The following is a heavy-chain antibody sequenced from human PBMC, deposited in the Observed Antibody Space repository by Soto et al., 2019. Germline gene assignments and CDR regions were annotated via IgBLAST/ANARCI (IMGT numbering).Heavy chain of an antibody. J-gene: IGHJ6*02. V-gene: IGHV1-69*06. CDR3: AREELRQPFNV. CDR1: GGTCSSYA. CDR2: IIPIFGTA. D-gene: IGHD1-7*01. Sequence: GAAVKVSCKASGGTCSSYAISWVRQAPGQGLEWMGGIIPIFGTANYAQKFQGRVTITADKSTSTAYMELSSLRSEDTAVYYCAREELRQPFNVWGQGTTVTVSS.